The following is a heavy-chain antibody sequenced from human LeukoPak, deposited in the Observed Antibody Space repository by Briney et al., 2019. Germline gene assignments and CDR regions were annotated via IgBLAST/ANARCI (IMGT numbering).Heavy chain of an antibody. Sequence: PGGSLRLSCAASGFTFSSYWMHWVRQAPGKGLVWFSRINSDGSSTIYADAVKGRYTISRDNAKNTLYLQMNSLRAEDTAVYYCVRGYGGNTFDYWGQGTLVTVSS. V-gene: IGHV3-74*01. J-gene: IGHJ4*02. CDR2: INSDGSST. D-gene: IGHD4/OR15-4a*01. CDR3: VRGYGGNTFDY. CDR1: GFTFSSYW.